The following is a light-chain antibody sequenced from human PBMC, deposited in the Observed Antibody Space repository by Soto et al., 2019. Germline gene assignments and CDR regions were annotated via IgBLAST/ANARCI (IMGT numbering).Light chain of an antibody. V-gene: IGLV2-14*01. Sequence: QSVLTQPASVSGSPGQSITISCTGTSSDVGGYNYVSWYQQHPGKAPKLMIYDVSNRPSGVANRFSGSKSGNTASLTISRLQAEDEADYYCSSYTSSSNWVFGGGTKLTVL. CDR1: SSDVGGYNY. CDR2: DVS. CDR3: SSYTSSSNWV. J-gene: IGLJ3*02.